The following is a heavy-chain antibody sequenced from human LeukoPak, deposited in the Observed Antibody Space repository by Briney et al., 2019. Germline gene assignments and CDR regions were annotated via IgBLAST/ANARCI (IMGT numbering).Heavy chain of an antibody. CDR3: ARDGSRYYDSSGSFDP. J-gene: IGHJ5*02. Sequence: ASVKVSCKASGYTFTGYYMHWVRQAPGQGLEWMGRINPNSGGTSYAQKFQGRVTMTRDTSISTAYMELSRLSSDDTAVYYCARDGSRYYDSSGSFDPWGQGTLVTVSS. V-gene: IGHV1-2*06. CDR1: GYTFTGYY. D-gene: IGHD3-22*01. CDR2: INPNSGGT.